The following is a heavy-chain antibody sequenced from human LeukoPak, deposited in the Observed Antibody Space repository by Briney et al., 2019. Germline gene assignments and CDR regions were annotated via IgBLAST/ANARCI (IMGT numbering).Heavy chain of an antibody. CDR3: ARDRGYCSGGSCYSIDWFDP. D-gene: IGHD2-15*01. CDR2: IYYSGTS. Sequence: SETLSLTCSVSGGSISSYYWNWIRQPPGKGLEWLGYIYYSGTSNYNPSLKSRVTISVDTPKNQFSLKLSSVTAADTAVYYCARDRGYCSGGSCYSIDWFDPWGQGTLVTVSS. V-gene: IGHV4-59*01. CDR1: GGSISSYY. J-gene: IGHJ5*02.